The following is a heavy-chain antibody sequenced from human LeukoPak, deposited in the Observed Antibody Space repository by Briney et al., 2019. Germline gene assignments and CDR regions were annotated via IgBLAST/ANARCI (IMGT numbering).Heavy chain of an antibody. D-gene: IGHD3-22*01. J-gene: IGHJ4*02. CDR1: GYTFTSYY. V-gene: IGHV1-46*01. CDR2: INPSGGST. CDR3: ARIARENYDSSGYPGY. Sequence: VASVKVSCKASGYTFTSYYMHWVRQAPGQGLEWMGIINPSGGSTSYAQKFQGRVTMTRDTSTSTVYMELSSLRSEDTAVYYCARIARENYDSSGYPGYWGQGTLVTVSS.